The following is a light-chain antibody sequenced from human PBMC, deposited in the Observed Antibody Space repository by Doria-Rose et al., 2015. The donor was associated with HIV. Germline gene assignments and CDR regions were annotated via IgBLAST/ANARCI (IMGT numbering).Light chain of an antibody. CDR2: DGS. Sequence: QSPGTLSLSPGERATLSCRASQSFSSTYLAWYQQRPGQAPSLLIYDGSTRATGIPDRFSASGSGTDFTLTINRLEPEDFALYYCHQYGTSWTFGRGTKVEI. V-gene: IGKV3-20*01. J-gene: IGKJ1*01. CDR3: HQYGTSWT. CDR1: QSFSSTY.